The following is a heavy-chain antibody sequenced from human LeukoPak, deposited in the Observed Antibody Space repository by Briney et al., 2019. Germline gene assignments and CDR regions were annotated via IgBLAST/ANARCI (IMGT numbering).Heavy chain of an antibody. CDR1: GFTFSSYA. CDR3: AEAGVGANEGGYFDY. Sequence: GGSLRLSCAASGFTFSSYAMSWVRQAPGKGLEWVSAISGSGGSTYYADSVKGRFTISRDNSKNTLYLQMNSLRAEDTAVYYCAEAGVGANEGGYFDYWGQGTLVTVSS. J-gene: IGHJ4*02. D-gene: IGHD1-26*01. CDR2: ISGSGGST. V-gene: IGHV3-23*01.